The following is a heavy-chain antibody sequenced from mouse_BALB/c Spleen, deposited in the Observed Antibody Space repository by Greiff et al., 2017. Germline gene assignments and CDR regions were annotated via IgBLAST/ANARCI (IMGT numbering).Heavy chain of an antibody. V-gene: IGHV5-4*02. J-gene: IGHJ2*01. D-gene: IGHD2-2*01. CDR3: ARERTGYDGFFDY. Sequence: EVQRVESGGGLVKPGGSLKLSCAASGFTFSDYYMYWVRQTPEKRLEWVATISDGGSYTYYPDSVKGRFTISRDNAKNNLYLQMSSLKSEDTAMYYCARERTGYDGFFDYWGQGTTRTVSS. CDR2: ISDGGSYT. CDR1: GFTFSDYY.